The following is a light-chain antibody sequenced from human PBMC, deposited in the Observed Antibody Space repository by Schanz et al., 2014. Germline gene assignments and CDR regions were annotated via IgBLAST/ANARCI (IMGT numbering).Light chain of an antibody. CDR3: QQYDNLPWT. CDR2: DAS. J-gene: IGKJ1*01. CDR1: QPIGNL. V-gene: IGKV1-33*01. Sequence: DIQMTQSPSTLSASVGYRVTITCRASQPIGNLLAWYQQKPGKAPNLLIYDASNLETGVPSRFSGSGSGTDFTFTITSLQPEDIATYYCQQYDNLPWTFGQGTKVDIK.